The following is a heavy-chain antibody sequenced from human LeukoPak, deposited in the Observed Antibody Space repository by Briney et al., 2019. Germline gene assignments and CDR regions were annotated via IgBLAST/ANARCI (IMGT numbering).Heavy chain of an antibody. V-gene: IGHV4-34*01. CDR2: INHSGST. CDR3: ARGVTSSLYYYGMDV. Sequence: PGGSLRLSCVTSGFSVSNNYMSWVRQAPGKGLEWIGEINHSGSTNYNPSLKSRVTISVDTSKNQFSLKLSSVTAADTAVYYCARGVTSSLYYYGMDVWGQGTTVTVSS. CDR1: GFSVSNNY. D-gene: IGHD4-11*01. J-gene: IGHJ6*02.